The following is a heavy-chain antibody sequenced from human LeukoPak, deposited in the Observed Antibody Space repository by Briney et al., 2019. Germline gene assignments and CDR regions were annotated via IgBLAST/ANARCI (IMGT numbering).Heavy chain of an antibody. J-gene: IGHJ3*02. CDR1: GFTFSDYY. Sequence: GGSLRLSCAASGFTFSDYYMSWIRQAPGKGLEWVSYISSSGSTIYYADSVKGRFTISRDNSKNTLYLQMNSLRAEDTAVYYCARDPEGWDTAMSGAFDIWGQGTMVTVSS. V-gene: IGHV3-11*04. CDR2: ISSSGSTI. D-gene: IGHD5-18*01. CDR3: ARDPEGWDTAMSGAFDI.